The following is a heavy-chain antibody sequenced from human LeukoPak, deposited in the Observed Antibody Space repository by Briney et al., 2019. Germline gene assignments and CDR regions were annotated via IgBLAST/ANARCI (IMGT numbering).Heavy chain of an antibody. V-gene: IGHV4-38-2*01. J-gene: IGHJ4*02. Sequence: SETLSLTCAVSGYSISSGYYWGWIRQPPGQGLEWIGSIYHSGSTYYNPSLKSRVTISVDTSRNQFSLKLSSVTAADTAVYYCARTAVAGTEAVDYWGQGTLVTVSS. CDR2: IYHSGST. D-gene: IGHD6-19*01. CDR1: GYSISSGYY. CDR3: ARTAVAGTEAVDY.